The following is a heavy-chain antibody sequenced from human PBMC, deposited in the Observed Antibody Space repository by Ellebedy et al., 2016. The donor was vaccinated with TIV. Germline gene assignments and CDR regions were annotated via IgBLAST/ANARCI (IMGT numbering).Heavy chain of an antibody. CDR3: YEAYGMDV. CDR1: GGSISSYY. Sequence: SETLSLXXTVSGGSISSYYWSWIRQPPGKGLEWIGYIYYSGSTNYNPSLKSRVTISVDTSKNQFSLKLSSVTAADTAVYYCYEAYGMDVWGQGTTVTVSS. CDR2: IYYSGST. V-gene: IGHV4-59*08. D-gene: IGHD3-16*01. J-gene: IGHJ6*02.